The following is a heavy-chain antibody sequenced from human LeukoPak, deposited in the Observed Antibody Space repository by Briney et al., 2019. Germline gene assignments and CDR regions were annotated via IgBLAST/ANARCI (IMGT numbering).Heavy chain of an antibody. Sequence: GGSLRLSCAASGFTFSSYGMHWVRQAPGKGLEWVAFISYDGSNKYYADSVKGRFTISRDNSKNTLYLQMNSLRAEDTAVYYCAKEGYADAFDIWGQGTMVTVSS. V-gene: IGHV3-30*18. CDR1: GFTFSSYG. J-gene: IGHJ3*02. CDR2: ISYDGSNK. D-gene: IGHD1-1*01. CDR3: AKEGYADAFDI.